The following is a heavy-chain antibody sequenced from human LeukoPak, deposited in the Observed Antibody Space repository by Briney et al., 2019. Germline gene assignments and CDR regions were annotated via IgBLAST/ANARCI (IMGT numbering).Heavy chain of an antibody. CDR2: ISGSGGST. Sequence: GGSLRLSCAASGFTFSSYAMSWVRQAPGKGLEWVSAISGSGGSTYYADSVKGRFTISRDNSKNTLYLQMNSLRAEDTAVYYCAKVKGPRGHGSGSYDPWGQGILVTVSS. CDR1: GFTFSSYA. V-gene: IGHV3-23*01. J-gene: IGHJ5*02. D-gene: IGHD3-10*01. CDR3: AKVKGPRGHGSGSYDP.